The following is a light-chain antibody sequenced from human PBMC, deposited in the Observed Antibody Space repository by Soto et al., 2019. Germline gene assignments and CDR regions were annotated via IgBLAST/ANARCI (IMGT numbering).Light chain of an antibody. Sequence: QSVLTQPASVSGSPGQSITISCPGTSSDVGGYNYVSWYQQHPGKAPKLMIYDVSNRPSGVSNRFSGSKSGNTASLTISGLQAEDEADYYCSSYTSSSTLEGVVFGGGTKLTVL. CDR2: DVS. J-gene: IGLJ2*01. CDR1: SSDVGGYNY. V-gene: IGLV2-14*01. CDR3: SSYTSSSTLEGVV.